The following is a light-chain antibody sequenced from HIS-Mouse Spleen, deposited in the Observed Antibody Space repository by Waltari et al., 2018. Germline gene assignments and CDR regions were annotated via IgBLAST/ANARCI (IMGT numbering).Light chain of an antibody. CDR1: SSDVGSYNL. V-gene: IGLV2-23*01. Sequence: QSALTQPASVSGSPGQSITISCTGTSSDVGSYNLGSWYQQHPGKAPKLRIYEGSKRPSGVSNRFSGSKSGNTASLTISGLQAEDEADYYCCSYAGSSTYWVFGGGTKLTVL. CDR2: EGS. CDR3: CSYAGSSTYWV. J-gene: IGLJ3*02.